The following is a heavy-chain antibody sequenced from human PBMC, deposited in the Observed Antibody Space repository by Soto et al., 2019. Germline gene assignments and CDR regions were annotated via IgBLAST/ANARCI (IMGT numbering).Heavy chain of an antibody. Sequence: GGSLRLSCAASGFTFSSYEMNWDRQAPGKGLEWVSYISSSGSTIYYADSVKGRFTISRDNAKNSLYLQMNSLRAEDTAVYYCARDRMGYYYYYYGMDVWGQGTTVTVSS. CDR1: GFTFSSYE. CDR3: ARDRMGYYYYYYGMDV. V-gene: IGHV3-48*03. D-gene: IGHD1-26*01. CDR2: ISSSGSTI. J-gene: IGHJ6*02.